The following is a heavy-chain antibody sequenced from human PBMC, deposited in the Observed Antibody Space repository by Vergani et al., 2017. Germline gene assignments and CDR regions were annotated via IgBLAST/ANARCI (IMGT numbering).Heavy chain of an antibody. D-gene: IGHD3-10*01. CDR1: GGSFSGYY. Sequence: QVQLQQWGAGLLKPSETLSLICAVYGGSFSGYYWSWIRPPPGKGLEWIGEINHSGTTNYNPSLKSRVTISVDTSKNQFSLNLSSVTAAYTAVYYCARGGATVSGFGEPHYYYMDVWGKGTTVTVSS. CDR3: ARGGATVSGFGEPHYYYMDV. V-gene: IGHV4-34*01. CDR2: INHSGTT. J-gene: IGHJ6*03.